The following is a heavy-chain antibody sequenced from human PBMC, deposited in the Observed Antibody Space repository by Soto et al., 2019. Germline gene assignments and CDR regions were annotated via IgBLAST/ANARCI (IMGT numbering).Heavy chain of an antibody. CDR2: ISYDGSNK. CDR3: ARESRFRKFDY. V-gene: IGHV3-30-3*01. Sequence: PGGSLRLSCAASGLTFSSYALHWVRQAPGKGLEWVAVISYDGSNKYYAESVKGRFTISRDNSKTTLYLQMNSLRAEDTAVYYCARESRFRKFDYWGQGTLVTVSS. CDR1: GLTFSSYA. D-gene: IGHD3-10*01. J-gene: IGHJ4*02.